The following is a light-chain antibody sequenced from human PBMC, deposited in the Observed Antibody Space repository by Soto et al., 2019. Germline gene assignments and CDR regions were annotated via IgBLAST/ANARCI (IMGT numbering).Light chain of an antibody. CDR3: QHYNG. CDR1: QSISSW. Sequence: DIQMTQSPSTLSASVGDRVTITCRASQSISSWLAWYQQKPGKAPKLLIYKASSLESGVPSRFSGSGSGTDVPLIISGMEADYFAAYYCQHYNGFGEGTKLEIK. CDR2: KAS. V-gene: IGKV1-5*03. J-gene: IGKJ2*01.